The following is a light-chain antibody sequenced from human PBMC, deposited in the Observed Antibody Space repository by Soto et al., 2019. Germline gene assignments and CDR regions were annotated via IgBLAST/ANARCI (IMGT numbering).Light chain of an antibody. CDR1: QSVRNS. J-gene: IGKJ1*01. CDR3: QRET. Sequence: EIVFTQSPATLPLSPGDRATLSCRASQSVRNSLAGYQKKPGQAPRLVIYDVSNRAAGIAARFSSSGSGTDFALTISSLEPEDFAVYFCQRETFGQGTKVE. V-gene: IGKV3-11*01. CDR2: DVS.